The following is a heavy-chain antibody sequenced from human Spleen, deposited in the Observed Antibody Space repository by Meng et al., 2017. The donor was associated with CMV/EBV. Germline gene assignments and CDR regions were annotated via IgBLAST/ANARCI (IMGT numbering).Heavy chain of an antibody. Sequence: QVQLQQWGAGLLKPSETLSLTCAVYGGSFSGYYWSWIRQPPGKGLEWIGEINHSGSTNYNPSLKSRVTISVDTSKNQFSLKLSSVTAADTAVYYCARVGGYSSGWSLDYWGQGTLVTVPQ. J-gene: IGHJ4*02. V-gene: IGHV4-34*01. CDR3: ARVGGYSSGWSLDY. D-gene: IGHD6-19*01. CDR1: GGSFSGYY. CDR2: INHSGST.